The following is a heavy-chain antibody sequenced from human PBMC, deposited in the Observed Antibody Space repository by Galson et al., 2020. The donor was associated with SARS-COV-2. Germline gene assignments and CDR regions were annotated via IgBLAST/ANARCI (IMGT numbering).Heavy chain of an antibody. CDR1: GYTFTRYG. CDR2: ISAHNGNT. V-gene: IGHV1-18*01. J-gene: IGHJ6*02. Sequence: ASVKVSCKGSGYTFTRYGITWVRQAPGQGLEWMGWISAHNGNTKYAQKVQGRVTLTTDTSTSTGYMELRSLRSDDTGVYYCARVSGVAARPFAYVMDGWGQGTTVTVSS. CDR3: ARVSGVAARPFAYVMDG. D-gene: IGHD6-6*01.